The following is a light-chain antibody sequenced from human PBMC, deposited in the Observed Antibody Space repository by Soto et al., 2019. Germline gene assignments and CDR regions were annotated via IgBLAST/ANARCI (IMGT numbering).Light chain of an antibody. CDR2: GIS. V-gene: IGKV3-15*01. CDR1: QSVSAN. Sequence: IVLTQSPAALSESLGERVTLSCRASQSVSANLAWYQQRPGQAPRLLIYGISNRAPDTPDRFSGSGSGTEFTLTISSLQSEDSAVYYCHQYNNWPPWTFGQGTKVDIK. CDR3: HQYNNWPPWT. J-gene: IGKJ1*01.